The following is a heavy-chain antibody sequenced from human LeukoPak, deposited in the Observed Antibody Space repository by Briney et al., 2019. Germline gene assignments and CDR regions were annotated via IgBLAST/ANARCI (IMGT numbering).Heavy chain of an antibody. J-gene: IGHJ2*01. CDR3: ARGGAVTESTLPQDWYFDL. D-gene: IGHD6-19*01. CDR1: GFTFSSYG. V-gene: IGHV3-30*03. CDR2: ISYDGSNK. Sequence: GGSLRLSCAASGFTFSSYGMHWVRQAPGKGLEWVAVISYDGSNKYYADSVKGRFTISRDNSKNTLDLQMNSLRAEDTAVYYCARGGAVTESTLPQDWYFDLWGRGTLVTVSS.